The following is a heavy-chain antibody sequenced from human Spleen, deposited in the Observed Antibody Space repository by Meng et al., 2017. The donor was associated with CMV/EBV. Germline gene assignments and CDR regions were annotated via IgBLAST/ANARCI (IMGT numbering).Heavy chain of an antibody. Sequence: GGSLRLSCAASGFTFSSYSMNWVRQAPGKGLEWVSSISSSSSYIYYADSVKGRFTISRDNAKNSLYLQMNSLRAEDTAVYYCAKLPIVGASRGFDYWGQGTLVTVSS. CDR1: GFTFSSYS. CDR2: ISSSSSYI. J-gene: IGHJ4*02. D-gene: IGHD1-26*01. CDR3: AKLPIVGASRGFDY. V-gene: IGHV3-21*04.